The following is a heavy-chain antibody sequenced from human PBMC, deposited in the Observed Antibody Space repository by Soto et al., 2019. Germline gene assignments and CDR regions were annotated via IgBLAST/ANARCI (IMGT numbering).Heavy chain of an antibody. V-gene: IGHV3-23*01. CDR2: ISGSGGST. CDR1: GFTFSSYA. D-gene: IGHD3-3*01. Sequence: GESLKISCAASGFTFSSYAMSWVRQAPGKGLEWVSAISGSGGSTYYADSVKGRFTISRDNSKNTLYLQMNSLRAEDTAVYYCAKDVKPGVVIIPRDAFDIWGQGTMVTVSS. CDR3: AKDVKPGVVIIPRDAFDI. J-gene: IGHJ3*02.